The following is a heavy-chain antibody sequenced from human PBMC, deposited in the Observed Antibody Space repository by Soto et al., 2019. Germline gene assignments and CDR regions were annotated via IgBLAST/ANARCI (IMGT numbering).Heavy chain of an antibody. CDR1: GYTFTSYG. V-gene: IGHV1-18*01. CDR3: ARDRVGAVAGTPDWFDP. J-gene: IGHJ5*02. Sequence: QVQLVQSGAEVKKPGASVKVSCKASGYTFTSYGISWVRQAPGQGLEWMGWISAYNGNTNYAQKLKGRVTRTADTSTRTAYMELRSLRSDDTAVYYCARDRVGAVAGTPDWFDPWGQGTLVTVSS. D-gene: IGHD6-19*01. CDR2: ISAYNGNT.